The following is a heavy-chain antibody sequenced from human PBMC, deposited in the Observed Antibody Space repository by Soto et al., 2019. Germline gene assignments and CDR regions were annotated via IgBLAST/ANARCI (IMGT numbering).Heavy chain of an antibody. Sequence: SETLSLTCTVSGGSISSGDYYWSWIRQPLGKGLEWIGYIYYSGSTYYNPYLKSRVTISVDTSKNQFSLKLSSVTAADTAVYYCARVWGGAFDFWGQGTMVTVSS. J-gene: IGHJ3*01. CDR1: GGSISSGDYY. CDR3: ARVWGGAFDF. CDR2: IYYSGST. V-gene: IGHV4-30-4*02. D-gene: IGHD3-10*01.